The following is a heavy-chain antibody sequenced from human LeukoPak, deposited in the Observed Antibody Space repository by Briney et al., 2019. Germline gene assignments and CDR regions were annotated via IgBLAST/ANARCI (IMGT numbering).Heavy chain of an antibody. D-gene: IGHD3-10*01. CDR1: GGTFSSYA. V-gene: IGHV1-69*01. CDR2: IIPIFGTA. Sequence: ASVKVSCKASGGTFSSYAISWVRQAPGQGLEWMGGIIPIFGTANYAQKFQGRVTITADESTSTAYMELSSLRFEDTAVYYCARVGEHYYGSGSYYTSKYYFDYWGQGTLVTVSS. J-gene: IGHJ4*02. CDR3: ARVGEHYYGSGSYYTSKYYFDY.